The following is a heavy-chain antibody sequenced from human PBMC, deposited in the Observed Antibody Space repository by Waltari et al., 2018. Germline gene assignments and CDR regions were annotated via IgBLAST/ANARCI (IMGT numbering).Heavy chain of an antibody. Sequence: QVQLQESGPGLVKPSETLSLTCTVSGYSISSGYYWGWIRQPPGTGLEWIGSIYHSGSTYYNPSLKSRVTISVDTSKNQFSLKLSSVTAADTAVYYCARPGDDYVWGSYRPHGYFDLWGRGTLVTVSS. J-gene: IGHJ2*01. CDR3: ARPGDDYVWGSYRPHGYFDL. CDR2: IYHSGST. D-gene: IGHD3-16*02. V-gene: IGHV4-38-2*02. CDR1: GYSISSGYY.